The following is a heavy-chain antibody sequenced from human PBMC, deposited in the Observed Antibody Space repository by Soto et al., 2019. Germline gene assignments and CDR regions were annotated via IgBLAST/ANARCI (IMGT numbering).Heavy chain of an antibody. CDR1: GAPITTTKW. Sequence: QVQLQESGPGLVKPSETLSLTCTVSGAPITTTKWWAWVRLPPGKGLEWIGELSRGDERSSNPSLEGRFTMSLDKSNNHFSLKLTSVTAPDSAIYYCPTQTISYTWGVWGRGTSVTVSS. CDR3: PTQTISYTWGV. CDR2: LSRGDER. J-gene: IGHJ6*02. D-gene: IGHD3-16*01. V-gene: IGHV4-4*02.